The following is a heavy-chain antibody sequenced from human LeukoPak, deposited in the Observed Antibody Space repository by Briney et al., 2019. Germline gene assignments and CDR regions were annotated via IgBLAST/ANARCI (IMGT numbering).Heavy chain of an antibody. CDR3: VRGYYYDSSGYYYFDY. J-gene: IGHJ4*02. CDR2: IIPIFGTA. V-gene: IGHV1-69*05. CDR1: GGTFSSYA. D-gene: IGHD3-22*01. Sequence: SSVKVSCKASGGTFSSYAISWVRQAPGQGLEWMGRIIPIFGTANYAQKFQGRVTITTDESTSTAYMELSSLRSEDTAVYYRVRGYYYDSSGYYYFDYWGQGTLVTVSS.